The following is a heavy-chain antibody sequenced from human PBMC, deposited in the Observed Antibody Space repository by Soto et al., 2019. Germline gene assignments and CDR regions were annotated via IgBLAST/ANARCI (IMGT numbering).Heavy chain of an antibody. V-gene: IGHV3-23*01. J-gene: IGHJ4*02. CDR3: AAYVRCPTFYFDN. CDR2: ISDNGDST. Sequence: GGSLRLSCAASGVRFSTYAMSWVRQAPGKGLEWVSVISDNGDSTSYADSVKGRFTISRDSSKNTLYLRMNSLRAEDTAVYYCAAYVRCPTFYFDNWGQGTLVTVSS. CDR1: GVRFSTYA. D-gene: IGHD4-17*01.